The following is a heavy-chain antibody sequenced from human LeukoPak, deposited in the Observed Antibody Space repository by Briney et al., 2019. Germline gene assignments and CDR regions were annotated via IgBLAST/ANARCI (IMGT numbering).Heavy chain of an antibody. CDR1: GFTFSSYS. CDR3: ARFSNYDFCSGYWAYYYYYMDV. V-gene: IGHV3-21*01. D-gene: IGHD3-3*01. CDR2: ISSSSSYI. Sequence: GGSLRLSCAASGFTFSSYSMNWVRQAPGKGLEWVASISSSSSYIYYAASVKGRFTISRDNAKNSLYLQMNSLRAEDTAVYYCARFSNYDFCSGYWAYYYYYMDVWGKGTTVTVSS. J-gene: IGHJ6*03.